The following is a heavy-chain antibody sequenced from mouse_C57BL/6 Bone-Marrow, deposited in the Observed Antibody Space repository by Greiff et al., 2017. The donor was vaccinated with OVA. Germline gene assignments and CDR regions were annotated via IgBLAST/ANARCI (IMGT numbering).Heavy chain of an antibody. J-gene: IGHJ2*01. V-gene: IGHV1-63*01. D-gene: IGHD2-1*01. CDR1: GYTFTNYW. CDR3: ARSRNYLYYFDY. Sequence: QVQLKQSGAELVRPGTSVKMSCKASGYTFTNYWIGWAKQRPGHGLEWIGDIYPGGGYTNYNEKFKGKANLTADKSSSTAYMQFSSLTSEDSAIYYCARSRNYLYYFDYWGQGTTLTVSS. CDR2: IYPGGGYT.